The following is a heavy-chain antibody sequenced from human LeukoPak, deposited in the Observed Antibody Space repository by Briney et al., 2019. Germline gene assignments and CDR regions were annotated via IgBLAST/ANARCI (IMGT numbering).Heavy chain of an antibody. CDR2: ISWNSGSI. CDR1: GFTFDDYA. V-gene: IGHV3-9*01. J-gene: IGHJ4*02. Sequence: PGGSLRLSCAASGFTFDDYAMHWVRQAPGKGLEWVSGISWNSGSIGYADSVKGRFTISRDNAKNSLYLQMNSLRAEDTALYYCAATYYYGSGSYNSPYYFDYWGQGTLVTVSS. D-gene: IGHD3-10*01. CDR3: AATYYYGSGSYNSPYYFDY.